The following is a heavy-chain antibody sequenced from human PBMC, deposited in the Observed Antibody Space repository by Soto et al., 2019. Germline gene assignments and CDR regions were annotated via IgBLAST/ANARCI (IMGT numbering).Heavy chain of an antibody. CDR2: VSPGGYVS. Sequence: EVQLLESGGGLVQPGGSLRLSCAASGFTFSSFVMNWVRQAPGKGLEWVSTVSPGGYVSHYTDSVYGRFTSSWDNPRRTLHLRMDSLRAEDDAVSFCVRRAITAATNWGAFDVWGQGTGDTGSS. D-gene: IGHD7-27*01. V-gene: IGHV3-23*01. CDR3: VRRAITAATNWGAFDV. CDR1: GFTFSSFV. J-gene: IGHJ3*01.